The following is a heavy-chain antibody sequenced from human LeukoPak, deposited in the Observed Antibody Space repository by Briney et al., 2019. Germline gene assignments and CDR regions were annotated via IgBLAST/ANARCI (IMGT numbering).Heavy chain of an antibody. V-gene: IGHV3-7*01. D-gene: IGHD3-22*01. Sequence: PGGSLRLSCAASGFTFSSYWMSWVRHAPGKGLEWVANIKQDGSEKYYVDSVKGRFTISRDNAKNSLYLQMNSLRAEDTAVYYCARVGGYYHHDAFDIWGQGTMVTVSS. J-gene: IGHJ3*02. CDR3: ARVGGYYHHDAFDI. CDR2: IKQDGSEK. CDR1: GFTFSSYW.